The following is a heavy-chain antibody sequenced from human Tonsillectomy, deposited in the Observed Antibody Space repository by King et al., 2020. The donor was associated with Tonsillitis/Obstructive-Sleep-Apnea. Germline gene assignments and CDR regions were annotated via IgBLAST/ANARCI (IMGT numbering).Heavy chain of an antibody. J-gene: IGHJ6*03. V-gene: IGHV3-15*01. CDR2: IKSKIDGGTT. Sequence: VQLVESGGGLVKPGGSLRLSCAASGFTFSNAWMSWVRQAPGKGLEWVGRIKSKIDGGTTDYAAPVKGRFTISRDDSKHTLYLQINSMKTEDTSVYYCTADRIGPLRVNYYPYRDVGGKGTTVTASS. CDR3: TADRIGPLRVNYYPYRDV. D-gene: IGHD2/OR15-2a*01. CDR1: GFTFSNAW.